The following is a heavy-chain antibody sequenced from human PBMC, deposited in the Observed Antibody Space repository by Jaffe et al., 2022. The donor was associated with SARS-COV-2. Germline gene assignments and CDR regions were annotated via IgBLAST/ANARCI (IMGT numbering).Heavy chain of an antibody. D-gene: IGHD6-19*01. Sequence: EVQLVESGGGLVKPGGSLRLSCAASGFTFSSYSMNWVRQAPGKGLEWVSSISSSSSYIYYADSVKGRFTISRDNAKNSLYLQMNSLRAEDTAVYYCARDRRWLALDHYFDYWGQGTLVTVSS. V-gene: IGHV3-21*01. CDR2: ISSSSSYI. CDR3: ARDRRWLALDHYFDY. J-gene: IGHJ4*02. CDR1: GFTFSSYS.